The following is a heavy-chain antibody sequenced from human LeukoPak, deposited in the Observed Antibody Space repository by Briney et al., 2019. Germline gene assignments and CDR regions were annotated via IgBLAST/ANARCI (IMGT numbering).Heavy chain of an antibody. J-gene: IGHJ2*01. D-gene: IGHD4-17*01. CDR2: ISSSSTYI. CDR1: GFTFSTYT. Sequence: PGGSLRLSCAASGFTFSTYTMNWVRQAPGKGLEWVSSISSSSTYIYYADSVKGRFTISRDNAKNSLYLQMNSLRAEDTAVYYCARDGKGYGDYPWYFDLWGRGTLVTVSS. V-gene: IGHV3-21*01. CDR3: ARDGKGYGDYPWYFDL.